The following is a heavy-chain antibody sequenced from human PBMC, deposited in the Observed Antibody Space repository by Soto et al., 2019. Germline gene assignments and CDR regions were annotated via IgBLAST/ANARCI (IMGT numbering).Heavy chain of an antibody. CDR3: VRDLIPSGSSYLAY. J-gene: IGHJ4*02. Sequence: EVQLVESGGGLVQPGGSLSLSCVASGFTFNSYWLHWVRQAPGKGLGWVSRINTDGTRPSYADSVKGRFTISRDNAKNTLYLQMHSPRAEDTAVYYCVRDLIPSGSSYLAYWGQGNLVTVSS. CDR1: GFTFNSYW. V-gene: IGHV3-74*01. CDR2: INTDGTRP. D-gene: IGHD2-21*01.